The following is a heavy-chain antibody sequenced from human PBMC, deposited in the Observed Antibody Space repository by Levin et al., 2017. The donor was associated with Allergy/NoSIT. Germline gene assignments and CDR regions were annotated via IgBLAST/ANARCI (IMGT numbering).Heavy chain of an antibody. V-gene: IGHV1-18*01. Sequence: GASVKVSCKASGYTFTSYGISWVRQAPGQGLEWMGWISAYNGNTNYAQKLQGRVTMTTDTSTSTAYMELRSLRSDDTAVYYCARDQDTPWSAPPDYWGQGTLVTVSS. CDR1: GYTFTSYG. CDR2: ISAYNGNT. CDR3: ARDQDTPWSAPPDY. D-gene: IGHD3-3*01. J-gene: IGHJ4*02.